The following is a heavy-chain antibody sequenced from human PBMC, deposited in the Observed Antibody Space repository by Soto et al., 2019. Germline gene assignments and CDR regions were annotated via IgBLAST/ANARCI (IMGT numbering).Heavy chain of an antibody. CDR2: IYYSGST. J-gene: IGHJ5*02. D-gene: IGHD3-10*01. Sequence: PSETLSLTCTVSGGSISSGGYYWSWIRQHPGKGLEWIGYIYYSGSTYYNPSLKSRVTISVDTSKNQFSLKLSSVTAADTAVYYCARGSVPTNWFDPWGQGTLVTVSS. CDR1: GGSISSGGYY. CDR3: ARGSVPTNWFDP. V-gene: IGHV4-31*03.